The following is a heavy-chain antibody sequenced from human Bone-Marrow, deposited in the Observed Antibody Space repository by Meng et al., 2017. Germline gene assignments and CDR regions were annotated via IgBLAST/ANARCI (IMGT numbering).Heavy chain of an antibody. CDR2: IWYDGSNK. Sequence: GESLKISCAASGFTFSDYYMSWIRQAPGKGLEWVAVIWYDGSNKYYADSVKGRFTISRDNSKNTLYLQMNSLRAEDTAVYYCARQPPYYYDSSGYLSAFDIWGQGTMVTVSS. CDR1: GFTFSDYY. J-gene: IGHJ3*02. CDR3: ARQPPYYYDSSGYLSAFDI. V-gene: IGHV3-33*08. D-gene: IGHD3-22*01.